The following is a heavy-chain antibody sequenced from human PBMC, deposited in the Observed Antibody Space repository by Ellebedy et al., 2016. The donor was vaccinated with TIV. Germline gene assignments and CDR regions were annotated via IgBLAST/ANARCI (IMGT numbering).Heavy chain of an antibody. J-gene: IGHJ3*02. Sequence: GESLKISCAASGFTFSDYYMSWIRQAPGKGLEWVSYISSSSSYTNYADSVKGRFTISRDNAKNSLYLQMNSLRAEDTAVYYCASGANWNEAWADIWGQGTMVTVSS. V-gene: IGHV3-11*06. CDR1: GFTFSDYY. CDR2: ISSSSSYT. CDR3: ASGANWNEAWADI. D-gene: IGHD1-20*01.